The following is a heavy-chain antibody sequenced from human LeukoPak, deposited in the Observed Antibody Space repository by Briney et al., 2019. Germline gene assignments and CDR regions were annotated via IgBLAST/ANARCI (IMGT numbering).Heavy chain of an antibody. J-gene: IGHJ4*02. CDR1: GFTFSYYA. V-gene: IGHV3-30-3*01. CDR3: ARGGRDGYSSADF. CDR2: ISYDESSK. D-gene: IGHD5-24*01. Sequence: GGSLRLSCAAPGFTFSYYAMHWVRQAPGKGLEWVAVISYDESSKYYADSVKGRFTISRDNPKNTLYLQLNSLRAEDTAVYYCARGGRDGYSSADFWGQGTLVTVSS.